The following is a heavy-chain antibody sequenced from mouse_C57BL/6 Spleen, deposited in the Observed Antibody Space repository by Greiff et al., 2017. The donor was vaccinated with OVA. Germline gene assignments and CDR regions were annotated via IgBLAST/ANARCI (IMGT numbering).Heavy chain of an antibody. V-gene: IGHV1-50*01. CDR2: IDPSDSYT. CDR3: ARGDYSKGYFDV. CDR1: GYTFTSYW. D-gene: IGHD2-5*01. Sequence: QVQLQQPGAELVKPGASVKLSCKASGYTFTSYWMQWVKQRPGQGLEWIGEIDPSDSYTNYNQKFKGKATLAVDTSSSTAYMQLSSLTSEDSAVYYCARGDYSKGYFDVWGTGTTVTVSS. J-gene: IGHJ1*03.